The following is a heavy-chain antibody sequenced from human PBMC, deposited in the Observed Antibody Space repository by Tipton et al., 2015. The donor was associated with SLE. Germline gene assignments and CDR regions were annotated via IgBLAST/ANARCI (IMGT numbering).Heavy chain of an antibody. D-gene: IGHD2-21*01. CDR2: IYYSGST. J-gene: IGHJ5*02. Sequence: LRLSCAVSGGSISSYYWSWIRQPPGKGLEWIGSIYYSGSTYYNPSLKSRVTISVDPSKNQFSLKLSSVTAADTAVYYCARAGGGDSNWFDPWGQGTLVTVSS. V-gene: IGHV4-39*07. CDR3: ARAGGGDSNWFDP. CDR1: GGSISSYY.